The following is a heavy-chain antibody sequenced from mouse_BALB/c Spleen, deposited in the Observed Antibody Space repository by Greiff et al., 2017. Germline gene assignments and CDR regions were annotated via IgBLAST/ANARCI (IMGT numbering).Heavy chain of an antibody. CDR1: GFTFSSYA. CDR3: AREDRYTWFAY. J-gene: IGHJ3*01. CDR2: ISSGGSYT. D-gene: IGHD2-14*01. Sequence: EVQRVESGGGLVKPGGSLKLSCAASGFTFSSYAMSWVRQSPEKRLEWVAEISSGGSYTYYPDTVTGRFTISRDNAKNTLYLEMSSLRSEDTAMYYCAREDRYTWFAYWGQGTLVTVSA. V-gene: IGHV5-9-4*01.